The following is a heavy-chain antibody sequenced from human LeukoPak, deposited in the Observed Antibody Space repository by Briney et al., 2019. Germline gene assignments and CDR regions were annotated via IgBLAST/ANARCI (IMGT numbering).Heavy chain of an antibody. Sequence: SQTLSLTCVISGDSVSSNSATWNWIRQSPSRGLEWLGRTYYRSKWYNDYEVSVKSRITINPDTSKNQFSLQLSSVTPEDTALYYCARVSWSRTNWFDPWGQGTLLTVSS. D-gene: IGHD6-13*01. CDR2: TYYRSKWYN. CDR3: ARVSWSRTNWFDP. J-gene: IGHJ5*02. CDR1: GDSVSSNSAT. V-gene: IGHV6-1*01.